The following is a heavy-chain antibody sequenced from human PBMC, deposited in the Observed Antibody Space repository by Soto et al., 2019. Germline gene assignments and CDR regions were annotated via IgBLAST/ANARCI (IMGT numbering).Heavy chain of an antibody. D-gene: IGHD2-21*02. CDR2: ISHSGTS. J-gene: IGHJ5*02. CDR1: GYSISSGYY. Sequence: SETLSLTCTVSGYSISSGYYWSWIRQTPGKGLEWIGSISHSGTSFYNPSLRSRVTISMDTSNNHFSLKLNSLTATDTAVYYCARASGGNSGWGHWSDTWGQGTLVTVSS. V-gene: IGHV4-38-2*02. CDR3: ARASGGNSGWGHWSDT.